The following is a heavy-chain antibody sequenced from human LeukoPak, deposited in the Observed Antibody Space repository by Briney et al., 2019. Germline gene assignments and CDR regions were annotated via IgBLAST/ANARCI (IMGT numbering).Heavy chain of an antibody. V-gene: IGHV4-39*01. D-gene: IGHD2-21*02. CDR1: GGSISSSSYY. CDR3: ARRGDCVNYYYYYMDV. Sequence: SETLSLTCTVSGGSISSSSYYWGWIRQPPGKGLGRIGSIYYSGSTYYNPSLKSRVTISVDTSKNQFSLKLRTVTAADTAVYYCARRGDCVNYYYYYMDVWGKGTTVTVSS. CDR2: IYYSGST. J-gene: IGHJ6*03.